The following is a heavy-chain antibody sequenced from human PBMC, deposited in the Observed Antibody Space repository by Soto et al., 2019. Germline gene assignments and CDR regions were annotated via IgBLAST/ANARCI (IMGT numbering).Heavy chain of an antibody. V-gene: IGHV3-21*01. CDR2: ISSSSSYI. CDR1: GFTFSSYS. J-gene: IGHJ6*02. Sequence: EVQLVESGGGLVKPGGSLRLSCAASGFTFSSYSMNWVRQAPGKGLEWVSSISSSSSYIYYADSVKGRFTISRDNAKNSLYLQMNSLRAEDTAVYYCARAPTDSSGYYYADYYGMDVWGQGTTVTVSS. CDR3: ARAPTDSSGYYYADYYGMDV. D-gene: IGHD3-22*01.